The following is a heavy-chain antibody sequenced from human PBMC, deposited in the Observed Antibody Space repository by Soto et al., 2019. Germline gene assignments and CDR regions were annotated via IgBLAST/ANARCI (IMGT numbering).Heavy chain of an antibody. Sequence: QVQLVESGGGVVQPGRSLRLSCAASGFTFSSYAMHWVRQAPGKGLEWVAVISYDGSNKYYADSVKGRFTISRDNSKNTLYLQMNSLRAEDTAVYYCARDRVKYYDIGGGMDVWGQGTTVTVSS. CDR1: GFTFSSYA. J-gene: IGHJ6*02. V-gene: IGHV3-30-3*01. CDR3: ARDRVKYYDIGGGMDV. CDR2: ISYDGSNK. D-gene: IGHD3-9*01.